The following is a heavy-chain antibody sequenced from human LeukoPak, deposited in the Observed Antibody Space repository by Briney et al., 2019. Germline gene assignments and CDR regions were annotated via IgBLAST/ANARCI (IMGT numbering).Heavy chain of an antibody. CDR2: IYYSGST. D-gene: IGHD3-3*01. J-gene: IGHJ5*02. CDR1: GGSISSYY. Sequence: PSETLSLTCTVSGGSISSYYWSWIRQPPGKGLEWIGYIYYSGSTNYNPSLKSRVIISVDTSKNQFSLKLSSVTAADTAVYYCARGGTVFGVASGFDPWGQGTLVTVSS. V-gene: IGHV4-59*01. CDR3: ARGGTVFGVASGFDP.